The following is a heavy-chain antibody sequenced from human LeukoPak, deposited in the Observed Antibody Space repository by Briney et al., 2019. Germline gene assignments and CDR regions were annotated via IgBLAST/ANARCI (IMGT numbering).Heavy chain of an antibody. D-gene: IGHD1-26*01. CDR2: ICTSGST. V-gene: IGHV4-4*07. Sequence: SETLSLTCSVSGGSISSYHWSWIRQPAGKGLEWIGRICTSGSTDYNPSLQSRVTMSLDTSKNQFSLRLSSVTATDTAMYYCTRQHTGIDYWGQGILVTVSS. CDR1: GGSISSYH. CDR3: TRQHTGIDY. J-gene: IGHJ4*02.